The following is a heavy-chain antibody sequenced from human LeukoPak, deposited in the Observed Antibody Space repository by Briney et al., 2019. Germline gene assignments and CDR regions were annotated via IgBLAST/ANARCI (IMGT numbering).Heavy chain of an antibody. CDR1: GGTFSSYA. D-gene: IGHD4-17*01. CDR3: ATSTETGGAYYYYYYIDV. J-gene: IGHJ6*03. CDR2: IILIFGTA. Sequence: ASVKVSCKASGGTFSSYAISWVRQAPGQGLEWMGGIILIFGTANYAQKFQGRVTITADESTSTAYMELRSLRSEDTAVYYCATSTETGGAYYYYYYIDVWGKGTTVTISS. V-gene: IGHV1-69*13.